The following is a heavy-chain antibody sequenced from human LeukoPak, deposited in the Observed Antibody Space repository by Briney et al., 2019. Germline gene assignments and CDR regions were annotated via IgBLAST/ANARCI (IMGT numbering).Heavy chain of an antibody. CDR2: TNPNSGGT. CDR3: ARDLEYYYGSGSYY. Sequence: ASVKVSCKASGYTFTGYYMHWVRQAPGQGLEWMGWTNPNSGGTNYAQKFQGRVTMTRDTSISTAYMELSRLRSDDTAVYYCARDLEYYYGSGSYYWGQGTLVTVSS. J-gene: IGHJ4*02. CDR1: GYTFTGYY. D-gene: IGHD3-10*01. V-gene: IGHV1-2*02.